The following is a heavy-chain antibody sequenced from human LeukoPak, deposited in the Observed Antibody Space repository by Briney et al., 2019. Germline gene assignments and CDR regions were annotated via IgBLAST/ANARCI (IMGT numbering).Heavy chain of an antibody. CDR2: IIPIFGTA. V-gene: IGHV1-69*05. J-gene: IGHJ4*02. CDR3: ARRGMAVAGSYFDY. Sequence: SVKVSCKASGGTFSSYAISWVRQAPGQGLEWMGGIIPIFGTANYAQKFQGRVTITTDESTSTAYMELSSLRSEDTAVYYCARRGMAVAGSYFDYWGQGTLVTVSS. CDR1: GGTFSSYA. D-gene: IGHD6-19*01.